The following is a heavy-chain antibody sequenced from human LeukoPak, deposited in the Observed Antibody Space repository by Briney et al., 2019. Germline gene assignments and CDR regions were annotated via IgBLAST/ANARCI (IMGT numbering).Heavy chain of an antibody. CDR1: GGSVSSGSYY. D-gene: IGHD6-13*01. CDR2: INHSGST. V-gene: IGHV4-39*07. Sequence: SETLSLTCTVSGGSVSSGSYYWSWIRQPPGKGLEWIGEINHSGSTNYNPSLKSRVTISVDTSKNQFSLQLNSVTPEDTAVYYCARTRRVSSSWYNVAGEDYWGQGTLVTVSS. CDR3: ARTRRVSSSWYNVAGEDY. J-gene: IGHJ4*02.